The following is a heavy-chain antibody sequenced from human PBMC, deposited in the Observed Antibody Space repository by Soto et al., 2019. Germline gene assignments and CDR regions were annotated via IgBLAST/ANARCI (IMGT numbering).Heavy chain of an antibody. Sequence: LRLSCAASGFNFNSYTINWVRQAPGKRLEWLSSISSSGYIFSTDSVRGRFTISRDNAKNSVYLQINSLRAEDTAVYFCARDCSGGSCCPGMDVWGQGTTVTVSS. V-gene: IGHV3-21*01. CDR3: ARDCSGGSCCPGMDV. J-gene: IGHJ6*02. D-gene: IGHD2-15*01. CDR2: ISSSGYI. CDR1: GFNFNSYT.